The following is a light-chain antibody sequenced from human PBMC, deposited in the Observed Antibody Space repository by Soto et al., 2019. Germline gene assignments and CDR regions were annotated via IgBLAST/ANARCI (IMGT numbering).Light chain of an antibody. V-gene: IGKV3D-15*01. Sequence: IVMTQSPATLSVSPGERATLSCRASQSVSSNLAWYQQKPGQAPRLLIYGASTRATGIPARFSGSGSGTEFTLTISSLQSEDFAVYYCQQYNNWPLFGQGTKLDIK. CDR3: QQYNNWPL. J-gene: IGKJ1*01. CDR1: QSVSSN. CDR2: GAS.